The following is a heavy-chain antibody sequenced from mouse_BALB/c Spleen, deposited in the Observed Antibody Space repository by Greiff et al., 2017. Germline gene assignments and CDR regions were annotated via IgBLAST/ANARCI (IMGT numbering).Heavy chain of an antibody. Sequence: DVMLVESGGGLVQPGGSMKLSCVASGFTFSNYWMNWVRQSPEKGLEWVAEIRLKSNNYATHYAESVKGRFTISRDDSKSSVYLQMNNLRAEDTGIYYCTRLLYAMDYWGQGTSVTVSS. CDR2: IRLKSNNYAT. V-gene: IGHV6-6*02. CDR3: TRLLYAMDY. CDR1: GFTFSNYW. J-gene: IGHJ4*01.